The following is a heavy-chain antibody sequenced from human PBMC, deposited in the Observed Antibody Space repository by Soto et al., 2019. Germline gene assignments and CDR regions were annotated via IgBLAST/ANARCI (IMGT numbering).Heavy chain of an antibody. V-gene: IGHV3-11*01. D-gene: IGHD6-13*01. CDR2: ISSSGNTV. Sequence: GGSLRLSCAASGFTFSDYYMSWIRQAPGKGLEWVSYISSSGNTVYYADSVKGRFTISRDNAKNSLYLQLNSLRAEDTAVYYCARDADKGSWYNYFDYWGQGTLVTGSS. CDR3: ARDADKGSWYNYFDY. J-gene: IGHJ4*02. CDR1: GFTFSDYY.